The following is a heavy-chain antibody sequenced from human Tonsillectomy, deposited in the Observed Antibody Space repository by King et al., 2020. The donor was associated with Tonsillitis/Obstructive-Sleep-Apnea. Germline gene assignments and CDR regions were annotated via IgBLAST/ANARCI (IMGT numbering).Heavy chain of an antibody. V-gene: IGHV3-72*01. CDR3: AKELNKTNYYFDYMDV. D-gene: IGHD1-1*01. J-gene: IGHJ6*03. Sequence: QLVQSGGGLVQPGGSLRLSCAASGFTFSDHYMDWVRQAPGKGLEWVGRTRNKANSYTTEYAASVKGRFTISRDDSKNSLYLQMNSLKTEDTAVYYCAKELNKTNYYFDYMDVWGKGTTVTVSS. CDR1: GFTFSDHY. CDR2: TRNKANSYTT.